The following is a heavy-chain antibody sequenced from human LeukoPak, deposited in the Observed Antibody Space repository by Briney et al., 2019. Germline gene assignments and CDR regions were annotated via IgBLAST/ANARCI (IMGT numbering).Heavy chain of an antibody. CDR2: ISWNSGSI. Sequence: PGGSLRLSCAASGFTFDDYAMHWVRQAPGKGLEWVSGISWNSGSIGYADSVKGRFTISRDNAKNSLYLQMNSLRAEDTALYYCASPRRWELLPFDYWGQGTLVTVSS. D-gene: IGHD1-26*01. CDR3: ASPRRWELLPFDY. CDR1: GFTFDDYA. J-gene: IGHJ4*02. V-gene: IGHV3-9*01.